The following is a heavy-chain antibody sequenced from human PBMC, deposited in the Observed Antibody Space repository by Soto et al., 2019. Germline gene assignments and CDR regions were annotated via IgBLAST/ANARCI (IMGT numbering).Heavy chain of an antibody. D-gene: IGHD3-10*01. V-gene: IGHV4-34*01. Sequence: SETLSLTCAVYGGSFSGYYWSWIRKPPGKGLEWIGEINHSGSTNYNPSLKSRVTISVDTSKNQVSLKLSSVTAADTAVYYCARVSGIYYYGMDVWGQGTTVTVSS. J-gene: IGHJ6*02. CDR3: ARVSGIYYYGMDV. CDR2: INHSGST. CDR1: GGSFSGYY.